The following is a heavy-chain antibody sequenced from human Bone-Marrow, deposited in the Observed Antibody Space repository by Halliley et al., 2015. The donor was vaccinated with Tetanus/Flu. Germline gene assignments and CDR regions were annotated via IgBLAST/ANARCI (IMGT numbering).Heavy chain of an antibody. J-gene: IGHJ3*02. D-gene: IGHD3-22*01. V-gene: IGHV4-59*11. Sequence: TLSLTCSVSGGSINSHYWSWMRQPPGKGLEWIGYIYYTGKTNYSPSLKSRATISLDTSKNQFSLHLSSVTAADTGVYYCARDGDSSGPDIWGPGTMVIVSS. CDR1: GGSINSHY. CDR2: IYYTGKT. CDR3: ARDGDSSGPDI.